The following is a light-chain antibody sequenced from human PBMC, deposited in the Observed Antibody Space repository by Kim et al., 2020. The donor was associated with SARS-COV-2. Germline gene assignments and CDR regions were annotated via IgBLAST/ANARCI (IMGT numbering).Light chain of an antibody. Sequence: ALGQTVRITCQGDSLRSYYASWYQQKPGQAPVLVIYGKNNRPSGIPDRFSGSSSGNTASLTITGAQAEDEADYYCNSRDSSGNHVVFGGGTLLTVL. J-gene: IGLJ2*01. V-gene: IGLV3-19*01. CDR1: SLRSYY. CDR2: GKN. CDR3: NSRDSSGNHVV.